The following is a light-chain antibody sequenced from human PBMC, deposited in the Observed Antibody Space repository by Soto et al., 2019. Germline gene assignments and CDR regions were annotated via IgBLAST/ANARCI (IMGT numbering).Light chain of an antibody. Sequence: QSALTQPPSASGSPGQSVTISCTGTSSDVGGYKYVSWYQQHPGKAPKLMIYEVSKRPSGVPDRFSGSKSGNTASLTVSGLQAEDEADYYRSSYAGSNNWVFGGGTQLTVL. J-gene: IGLJ3*02. CDR2: EVS. V-gene: IGLV2-8*01. CDR3: SSYAGSNNWV. CDR1: SSDVGGYKY.